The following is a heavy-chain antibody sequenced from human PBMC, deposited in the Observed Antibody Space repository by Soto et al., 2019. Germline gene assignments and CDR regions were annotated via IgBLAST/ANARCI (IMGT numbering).Heavy chain of an antibody. CDR1: GYTFTGYY. V-gene: IGHV1-2*02. D-gene: IGHD3-22*01. J-gene: IGHJ3*02. Sequence: AASVKVSCKASGYTFTGYYMHWVRQAPGQGLEWMGWINPDSGGTNYAQKFQGRVTITRDTSTSTAYMELSRLRSDDTAMYYCAKNLLVTTPDGFDIWGQGTMVTVSS. CDR2: INPDSGGT. CDR3: AKNLLVTTPDGFDI.